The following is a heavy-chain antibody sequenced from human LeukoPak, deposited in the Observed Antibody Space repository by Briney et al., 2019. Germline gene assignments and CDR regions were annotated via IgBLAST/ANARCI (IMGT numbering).Heavy chain of an antibody. J-gene: IGHJ4*02. CDR1: GFTFSSYW. V-gene: IGHV3-74*01. CDR2: INSDGSST. CDR3: ARVGWRFGSGSYVDY. D-gene: IGHD3-10*01. Sequence: PGGSLRLSCAASGFTFSSYWMHWVRQAPGKGLVWVSRINSDGSSTSNADSVKGRFTISRDNAKNTLYLQMNSLRAEDTAVYYCARVGWRFGSGSYVDYWGQGTLVTVSS.